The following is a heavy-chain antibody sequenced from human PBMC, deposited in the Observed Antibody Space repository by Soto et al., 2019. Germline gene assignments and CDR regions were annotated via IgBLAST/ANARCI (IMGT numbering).Heavy chain of an antibody. Sequence: PGGSLRLSCAASGFTFSSYWMSWVRQAPGKGLEWVANIKQDGSEKYYVDSVKGRFTISRDNAKNSLYLQMNSLRAEDTAVYYCARVLRRYYDFWSGYYTVGFDYWGQGTLVTVSS. V-gene: IGHV3-7*01. CDR3: ARVLRRYYDFWSGYYTVGFDY. J-gene: IGHJ4*02. CDR1: GFTFSSYW. CDR2: IKQDGSEK. D-gene: IGHD3-3*01.